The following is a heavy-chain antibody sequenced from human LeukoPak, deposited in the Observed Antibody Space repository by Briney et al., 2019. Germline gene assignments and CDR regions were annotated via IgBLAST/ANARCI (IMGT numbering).Heavy chain of an antibody. CDR3: APFPGKSSSVLDY. V-gene: IGHV3-23*01. Sequence: GGSLRLSCAASGFTFSSYAMSWVRQAPGKGLEWVSAISGSGGSTYYADSVKGRFTISRDNSKNTLYLQMNSLRAEDTAVYYCAPFPGKSSSVLDYWGQGTLATVSS. D-gene: IGHD6-19*01. J-gene: IGHJ4*02. CDR1: GFTFSSYA. CDR2: ISGSGGST.